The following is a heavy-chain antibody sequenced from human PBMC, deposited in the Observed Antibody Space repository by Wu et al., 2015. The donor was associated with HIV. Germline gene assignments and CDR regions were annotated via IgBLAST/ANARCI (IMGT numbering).Heavy chain of an antibody. D-gene: IGHD5-24*01. CDR2: VVPISGST. CDR1: GGDFKNNA. J-gene: IGHJ2*01. V-gene: IGHV1-69*12. Sequence: QVQVVQSGGEMKKPGSSVRVSCKASGGDFKNNAISWVRQAPGQGLEWVGGVVPISGSTHSAQRFKDKVTIRADESKTVVFLEMSGLTTEDTAVYYCATSTIVHMTARRVGFRRADWYFNVWGRGTLVTVSS. CDR3: ATSTIVHMTARRVGFRRADWYFNV.